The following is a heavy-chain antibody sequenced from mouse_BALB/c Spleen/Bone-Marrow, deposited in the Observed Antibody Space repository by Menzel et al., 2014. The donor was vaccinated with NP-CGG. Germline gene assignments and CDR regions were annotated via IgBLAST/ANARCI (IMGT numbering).Heavy chain of an antibody. CDR3: ARSRDGYFDV. J-gene: IGHJ1*01. CDR2: IAPGSGST. V-gene: IGHV1S41*01. CDR1: GYTFTSYW. Sequence: DLVKPGASVKLSCEASGYTFTSYWINWIKQRPGQGLEWIGRIAPGSGSTYYNETFKGKATLTVDTSSSTAYIQLSSLSSEDSAVYFCARSRDGYFDVWGAGTTVTVSS.